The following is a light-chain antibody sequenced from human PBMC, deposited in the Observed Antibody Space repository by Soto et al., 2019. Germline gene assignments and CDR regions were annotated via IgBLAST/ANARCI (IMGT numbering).Light chain of an antibody. CDR2: DAY. J-gene: IGKJ1*01. CDR1: QSISNNY. V-gene: IGKV3-20*01. CDR3: QQYGALPRT. Sequence: MTQSPATVALSPGERATLSCRASQSISNNYLAWYQQKRGQAPRLLIYDAYNRATGVPDRFSGSGSGTDFTLTISSLQPEDFAVYFCQQYGALPRTFGQGTKVDIK.